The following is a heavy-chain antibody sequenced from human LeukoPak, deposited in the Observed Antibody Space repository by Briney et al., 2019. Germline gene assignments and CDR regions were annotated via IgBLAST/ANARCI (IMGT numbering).Heavy chain of an antibody. J-gene: IGHJ5*02. D-gene: IGHD3-22*01. CDR2: IYYSGST. Sequence: KPSETLSLTCTVSGGSISSSSYYWSWIRQPPGKGLEWIGYIYYSGSTYYNPSLKSRVTISVDTSKNQFSLKLSSVTAADTAVYYCARDYYDSSGYSWFDPWGQGTLVTVSS. CDR1: GGSISSSSYY. V-gene: IGHV4-30-4*01. CDR3: ARDYYDSSGYSWFDP.